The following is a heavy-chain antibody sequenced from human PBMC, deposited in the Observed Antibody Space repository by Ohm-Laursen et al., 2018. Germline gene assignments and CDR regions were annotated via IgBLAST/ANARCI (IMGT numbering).Heavy chain of an antibody. CDR3: ARDRGGPLYGMDV. Sequence: SDTLSLTCSVSGGSISSYYWTWIRQPPGKGLEWIGYIYYSGSTNYNPFLKSRVTISVDTSKNQFSLKLSSVTAADTAVYYCARDRGGPLYGMDVWGQGTTVTVSS. CDR1: GGSISSYY. V-gene: IGHV4-59*12. J-gene: IGHJ6*02. D-gene: IGHD4-23*01. CDR2: IYYSGST.